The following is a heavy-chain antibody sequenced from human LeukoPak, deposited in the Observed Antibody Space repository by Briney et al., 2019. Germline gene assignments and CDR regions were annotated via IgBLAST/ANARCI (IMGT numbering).Heavy chain of an antibody. CDR3: ERAPQGMTMGPGDY. D-gene: IGHD6-13*01. V-gene: IGHV1-18*01. Sequence: ASVKVSCKASDYTFTNYGITWVRQAPGQGLEWMGWISTHDGHTVCAQDLQGRVTMTTDTSTTTAYMEVRPLKCDDTAVYYWERAPQGMTMGPGDYWGQGAGVIVSS. J-gene: IGHJ4*02. CDR1: DYTFTNYG. CDR2: ISTHDGHT.